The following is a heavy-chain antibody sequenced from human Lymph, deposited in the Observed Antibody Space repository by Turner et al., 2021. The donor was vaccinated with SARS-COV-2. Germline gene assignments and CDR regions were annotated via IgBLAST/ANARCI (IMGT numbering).Heavy chain of an antibody. CDR2: ISYDGSNK. CDR1: GFTSSTYA. CDR3: ARGSAGGDV. D-gene: IGHD6-13*01. Sequence: QVHLVESGGGVVQPGRSLRLSCVASGFTSSTYAMHWVRQAPGKGLEWVAVISYDGSNKYYADSVKGRFTISRDNSKNTLYLQMNNLRAEDTAVYYCARGSAGGDVWGQGTTVTVSS. J-gene: IGHJ6*02. V-gene: IGHV3-30-3*01.